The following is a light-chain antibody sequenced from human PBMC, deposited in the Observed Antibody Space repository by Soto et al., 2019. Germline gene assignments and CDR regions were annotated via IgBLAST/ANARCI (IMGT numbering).Light chain of an antibody. Sequence: LTQPASVSGSPGQSITISCTGTSSDVGGYNYVSWYQHHPGKAPKLMIYEVSNRPSGVSDRFSGSKSGNTASLNISGLQAEDEDDYYCSSYTSSSTYVFGTGTKVTVL. CDR1: SSDVGGYNY. V-gene: IGLV2-14*01. CDR2: EVS. J-gene: IGLJ1*01. CDR3: SSYTSSSTYV.